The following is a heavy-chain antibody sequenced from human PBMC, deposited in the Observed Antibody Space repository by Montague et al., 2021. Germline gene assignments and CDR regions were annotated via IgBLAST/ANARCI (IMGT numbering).Heavy chain of an antibody. Sequence: SLRFSCAASGFTFSSYWMHWVRQAPGKGLVWVSRINSDGSSTSYADSVKGRFTISRDNAKNTLYLQMNSLRAEDTAVYYCAREGQQLVSSYDYWDRGTLVTVSS. J-gene: IGHJ4*02. V-gene: IGHV3-74*01. CDR3: AREGQQLVSSYDY. CDR2: INSDGSST. D-gene: IGHD6-13*01. CDR1: GFTFSSYW.